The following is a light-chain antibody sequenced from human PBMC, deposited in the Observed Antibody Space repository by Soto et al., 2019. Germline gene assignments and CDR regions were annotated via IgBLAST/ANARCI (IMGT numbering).Light chain of an antibody. CDR3: QQRSNWL. CDR1: QSVSNY. J-gene: IGKJ3*01. V-gene: IGKV3-11*01. Sequence: ENVLTQSPATLSLSPGERATLSCRASQSVSNYVAWYQQKPGQAPRLLIYDASNSATGVPARFSGSGSGTDFTLSISSLELEDFAVYYCQQRSNWLFGPGTKVDIK. CDR2: DAS.